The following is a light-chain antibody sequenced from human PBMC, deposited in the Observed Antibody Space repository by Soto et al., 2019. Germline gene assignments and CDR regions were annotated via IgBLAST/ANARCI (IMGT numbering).Light chain of an antibody. J-gene: IGKJ5*01. CDR1: QSVSSSC. CDR2: DAP. V-gene: IGKV3-20*01. Sequence: EIVLTQSPGTLSLSPGERATLSCRASQSVSSSCLAWYQQKPGQAPRLLIYDAPSRATGIPDSFSGSGSGTDFTLTISRLEPEDFAVYYCQQYGSLPITFGQGTRLEIK. CDR3: QQYGSLPIT.